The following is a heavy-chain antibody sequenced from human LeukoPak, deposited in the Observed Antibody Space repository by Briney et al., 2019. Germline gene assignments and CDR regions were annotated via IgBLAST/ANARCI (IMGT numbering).Heavy chain of an antibody. J-gene: IGHJ5*02. CDR3: ARPGSWYGNWFDP. CDR1: GGSFSGYY. V-gene: IGHV4-34*01. CDR2: INHSGST. D-gene: IGHD6-13*01. Sequence: SETLSLTCAVYGGSFSGYYWSWIRQPPGKGLEWIGEINHSGSTNYNPSLKSRVTISVDTSKNQFSLKRSSVTAADTAVYYCARPGSWYGNWFDPWGQGTLVTVSS.